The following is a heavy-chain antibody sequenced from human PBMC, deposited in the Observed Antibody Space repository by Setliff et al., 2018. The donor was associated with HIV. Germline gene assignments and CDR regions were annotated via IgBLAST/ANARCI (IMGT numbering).Heavy chain of an antibody. J-gene: IGHJ4*02. D-gene: IGHD5-12*01. CDR3: ARGPLYGYDRGYFDY. CDR1: GGIFNTYG. CDR2: IIPIARAP. Sequence: GASVKVSCKASGGIFNTYGMNWVRQAPGQGLEWMGGIIPIARAPNYAQKFQDRVTITADESTTTAYMEVRSLKSEDTALYYCARGPLYGYDRGYFDYWGQGTLVTVSS. V-gene: IGHV1-69*13.